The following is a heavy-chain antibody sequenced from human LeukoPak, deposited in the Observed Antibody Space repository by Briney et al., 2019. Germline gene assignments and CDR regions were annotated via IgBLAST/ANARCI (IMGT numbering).Heavy chain of an antibody. CDR1: GFTFSSYS. J-gene: IGHJ4*02. CDR3: AKPDSYPFDY. D-gene: IGHD1-14*01. CDR2: ISSGSSYI. Sequence: PGGSLRLSCAASGFTFSSYSMNWVRQAPGKGLEWVSSISSGSSYIYYADSVKGRFTISRDNSKNTLYLQMNSLRAEDTAVYYCAKPDSYPFDYWGQGTLVTVSS. V-gene: IGHV3-21*01.